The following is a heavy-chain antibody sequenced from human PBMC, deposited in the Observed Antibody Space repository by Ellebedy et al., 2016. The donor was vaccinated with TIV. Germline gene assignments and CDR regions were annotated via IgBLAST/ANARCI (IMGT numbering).Heavy chain of an antibody. J-gene: IGHJ3*01. D-gene: IGHD2-2*02. CDR1: GYTFTGYY. CDR2: INVKRGDT. Sequence: ASVKVSXXASGYTFTGYYIHWVRQAPGQGLEWMGWINVKRGDTVYAQKFQGRVTMTRDTSISTVYMELSRLRSDDTAVYYCARQGYCRNNACYTAAFDVWGQGTMVVVSS. V-gene: IGHV1-2*02. CDR3: ARQGYCRNNACYTAAFDV.